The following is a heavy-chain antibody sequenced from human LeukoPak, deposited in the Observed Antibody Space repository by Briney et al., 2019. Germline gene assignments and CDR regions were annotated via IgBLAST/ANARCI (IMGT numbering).Heavy chain of an antibody. J-gene: IGHJ5*02. D-gene: IGHD2-2*01. CDR2: IYYSGST. CDR3: AREARYCSSTSCYRRGWFDP. Sequence: SETLSLTCTVSGGSISSYYWSWIRQPPGKGLEWIGYIYYSGSTNYNPSLKSRVTISVDTSKNQFSLKPSSVTAADTAVYYCAREARYCSSTSCYRRGWFDPWGQGTLVTVSS. CDR1: GGSISSYY. V-gene: IGHV4-59*01.